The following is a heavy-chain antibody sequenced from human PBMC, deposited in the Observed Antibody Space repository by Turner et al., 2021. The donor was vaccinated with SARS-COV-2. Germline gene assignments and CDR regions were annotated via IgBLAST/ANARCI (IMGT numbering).Heavy chain of an antibody. V-gene: IGHV4-59*08. CDR2: IYYSGST. Sequence: QVQLPESCPGLVKPSETLSLTFTVSGRSISSYYWRWTRPPPGKGLEWLGYIYYSGSTNYNPSLKSRVTISVETSKNKFSLKLSSVTAADTAVYYCARHPLNYDFWSGYYYYGMDVWGQGTTVTVSS. J-gene: IGHJ6*02. CDR1: GRSISSYY. CDR3: ARHPLNYDFWSGYYYYGMDV. D-gene: IGHD3-3*01.